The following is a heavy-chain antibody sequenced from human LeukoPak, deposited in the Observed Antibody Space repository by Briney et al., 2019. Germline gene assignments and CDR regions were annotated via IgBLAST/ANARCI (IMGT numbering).Heavy chain of an antibody. D-gene: IGHD1-26*01. CDR3: ARLSRIVGAPDAFDI. Sequence: SETLSLTCTVSGGSISSSSYYWGWIRQPPGKGLGWLGSIYYSGRPYYTPSLKSRVTISVDTSKTQFSLKLSSVTAADTAVYYCARLSRIVGAPDAFDIWGQGTMVTVSS. CDR1: GGSISSSSYY. CDR2: IYYSGRP. J-gene: IGHJ3*02. V-gene: IGHV4-39*01.